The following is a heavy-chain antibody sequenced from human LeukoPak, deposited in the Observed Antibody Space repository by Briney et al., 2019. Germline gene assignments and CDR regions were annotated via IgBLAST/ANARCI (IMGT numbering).Heavy chain of an antibody. CDR1: GYSFTGYY. V-gene: IGHV1-2*02. CDR3: VRDSHSSGWYVPDY. Sequence: ASVKVSCKASGYSFTGYYMHWVRQAPGQGLEWMGWINPNSGGTNYAQKFQGRVTMTRDTSISTVYMELSRLRSDDTAVYYCVRDSHSSGWYVPDYWGQGTLVTVSS. D-gene: IGHD6-19*01. J-gene: IGHJ4*02. CDR2: INPNSGGT.